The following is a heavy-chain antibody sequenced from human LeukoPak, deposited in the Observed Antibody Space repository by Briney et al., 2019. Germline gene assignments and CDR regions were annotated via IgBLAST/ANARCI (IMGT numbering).Heavy chain of an antibody. D-gene: IGHD1-26*01. CDR3: TTESTYYYYYMDV. CDR1: GFTFSSYG. CDR2: ISGSGGST. Sequence: GGSLRLSCAASGFTFSSYGMSWVRQAPGKGLEWVSAISGSGGSTYYADSVKSRFTISRDDSKNTLYLQMNSLKTEDTAVYYCTTESTYYYYYMDVWGKGTTVTISS. V-gene: IGHV3-23*01. J-gene: IGHJ6*03.